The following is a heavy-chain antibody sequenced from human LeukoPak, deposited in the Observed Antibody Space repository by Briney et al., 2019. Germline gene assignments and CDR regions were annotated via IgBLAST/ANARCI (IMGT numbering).Heavy chain of an antibody. V-gene: IGHV3-21*01. CDR3: ARGPVFIAVPYYYYYYYMDV. D-gene: IGHD6-19*01. CDR1: GFTFSSYS. CDR2: ISTSSSYI. Sequence: GGSLRLSCAASGFTFSSYSMNWVRQAPGKGLEWVSSISTSSSYINYADSVKGRFTISRDNTKKSLHLQMNSLRAEDTAVYYCARGPVFIAVPYYYYYYYMDVWGKGTTVTVSS. J-gene: IGHJ6*03.